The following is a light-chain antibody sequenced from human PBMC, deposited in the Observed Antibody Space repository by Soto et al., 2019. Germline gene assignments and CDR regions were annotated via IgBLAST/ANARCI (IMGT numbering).Light chain of an antibody. CDR2: EVT. J-gene: IGLJ3*02. V-gene: IGLV2-8*01. CDR1: SSDVGGYDY. Sequence: QSVLTQPPSASGSPGQSVTISCTGTSSDVGGYDYVSWYQQYPGKTPKLMIFEVTKRPSGVPDRFSGSKSGNTASLTVSGLQAEDEADYYCCSYAGSSTWVFGGGTKLTVL. CDR3: CSYAGSSTWV.